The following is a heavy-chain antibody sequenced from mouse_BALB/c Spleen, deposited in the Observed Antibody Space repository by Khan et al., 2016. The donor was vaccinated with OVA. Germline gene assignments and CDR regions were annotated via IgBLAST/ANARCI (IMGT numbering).Heavy chain of an antibody. D-gene: IGHD2-1*01. CDR3: ARGYFGNYEFAY. Sequence: VQLQESGTELVKPGASVKLSCKTSGYTFTSYWIQWVKQRPGQGLGWVGQIFPGTGTTYYNENFKDKATLTIDTSSTTAYMQLSSLTSEASAVYFCARGYFGNYEFAYWGQGTLVTVST. CDR2: IFPGTGTT. CDR1: GYTFTSYW. V-gene: IGHV1S132*01. J-gene: IGHJ3*01.